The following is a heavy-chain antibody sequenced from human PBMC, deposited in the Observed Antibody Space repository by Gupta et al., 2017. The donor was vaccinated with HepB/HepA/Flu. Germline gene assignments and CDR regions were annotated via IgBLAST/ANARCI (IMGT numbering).Heavy chain of an antibody. CDR3: ARGYGSSAMDV. CDR1: GFTVSSNY. J-gene: IGHJ6*03. D-gene: IGHD6-13*01. V-gene: IGHV3-53*01. CDR2: IYIGDTT. Sequence: EVQLVESGGGLIQPGGSLRLSCAASGFTVSSNYVNWVRQAPGKGLEWVSVIYIGDTTNYADSVKGRFTISRDNSKNMLYLQMNSLRAEDTAVYYCARGYGSSAMDVWGKGTTVTVSS.